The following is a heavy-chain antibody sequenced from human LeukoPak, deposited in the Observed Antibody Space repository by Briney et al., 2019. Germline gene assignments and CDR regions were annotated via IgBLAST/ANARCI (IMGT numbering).Heavy chain of an antibody. D-gene: IGHD1-1*01. V-gene: IGHV3-33*01. J-gene: IGHJ6*03. Sequence: GGSLRLSCAASGFTFSTYGMHWVRQAPGKGLEWVAVIWYDGSNKYYTDSVKGRFTISRDNSKNTLYLQMNSLRAEDTAVYYCALERQHYYYMDVWGKGTTVTVSS. CDR3: ALERQHYYYMDV. CDR1: GFTFSTYG. CDR2: IWYDGSNK.